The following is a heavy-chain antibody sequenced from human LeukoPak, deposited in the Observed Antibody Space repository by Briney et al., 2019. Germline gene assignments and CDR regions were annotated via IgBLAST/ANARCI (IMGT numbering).Heavy chain of an antibody. Sequence: GGSLRLSCAASGFTFSSYWMHWVRQAPGKGLVWVSRVNSDGSSTTYADSVKGRFTISRDNAKNTVHLQMNSLRAEDTGVYCACSATWGQGTPVTVSS. D-gene: IGHD2-15*01. J-gene: IGHJ5*02. CDR1: GFTFSSYW. CDR2: VNSDGSST. CDR3: ACSAT. V-gene: IGHV3-74*01.